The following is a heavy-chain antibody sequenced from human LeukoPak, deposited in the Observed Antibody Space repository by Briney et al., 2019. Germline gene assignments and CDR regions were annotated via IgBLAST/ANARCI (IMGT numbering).Heavy chain of an antibody. CDR2: ISGSGGST. V-gene: IGHV3-23*01. CDR3: AKASRFGYSYGPREYFYYMDV. J-gene: IGHJ6*03. D-gene: IGHD5-18*01. CDR1: GFTFSSYG. Sequence: GGSLRLSCAASGFTFSSYGLTWVRQAPGKGLEWVSTISGSGGSTYYADSVKGRFTISRDNSKNTLYLQMNSLRAEDTAVYYCAKASRFGYSYGPREYFYYMDVWGKGTTVTISS.